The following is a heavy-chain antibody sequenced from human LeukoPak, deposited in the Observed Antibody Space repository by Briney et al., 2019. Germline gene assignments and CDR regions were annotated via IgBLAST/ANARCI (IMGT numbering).Heavy chain of an antibody. CDR1: GGSISSYY. CDR3: AGTRDYDFWSGYNFDY. V-gene: IGHV4-4*09. D-gene: IGHD3-3*01. CDR2: IYTSGST. Sequence: SETLSLTCTVSGGSISSYYWSWIRQPPGKGLEWIGYIYTSGSTNYNPSPKSRVTISVDTSKNQFSLKLSSVTAADTAVYYCAGTRDYDFWSGYNFDYWGQGTLVTVSS. J-gene: IGHJ4*02.